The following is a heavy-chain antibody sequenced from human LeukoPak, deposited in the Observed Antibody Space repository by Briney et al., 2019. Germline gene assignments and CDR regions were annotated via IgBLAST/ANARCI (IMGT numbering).Heavy chain of an antibody. CDR3: ARDRGKDYFGD. D-gene: IGHD4-23*01. CDR1: GFTFNNYA. CDR2: VRNDGFDT. Sequence: GGSLRLSCVASGFTFNNYAIHWVRQAAGKGLEWVAFVRNDGFDTYHSNSVKGRFSISRDDSKNTVYLQMNSLRAEDTALYYCARDRGKDYFGDWGQGTQVTVSS. V-gene: IGHV3-30*02. J-gene: IGHJ4*02.